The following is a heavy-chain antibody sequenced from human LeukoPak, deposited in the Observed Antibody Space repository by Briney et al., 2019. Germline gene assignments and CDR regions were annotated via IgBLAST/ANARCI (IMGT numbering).Heavy chain of an antibody. CDR3: AKDRHGVTS. Sequence: GGSLRLSCAASGFRFSSYAMSWVRQAPGKGLEWVANIKQDGSEKYYVDSVKGRFTTSRDNSKDTLFLQKNTLRAEDTATYYCAKDRHGVTSGGQGTLVTVSS. V-gene: IGHV3-7*03. CDR2: IKQDGSEK. CDR1: GFRFSSYA. D-gene: IGHD3-3*01. J-gene: IGHJ4*02.